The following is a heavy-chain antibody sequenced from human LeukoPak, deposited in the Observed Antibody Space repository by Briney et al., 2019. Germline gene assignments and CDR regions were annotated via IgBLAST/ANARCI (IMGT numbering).Heavy chain of an antibody. CDR1: EYTFTGYY. D-gene: IGHD3-10*01. V-gene: IGHV1-2*02. CDR2: INPNSGGT. CDR3: ARERVTMVRGVMRFDP. Sequence: ASVKVSCKASEYTFTGYYMHWVRQAPGQGLEWMGWINPNSGGTNYAQKFQGRVTMTRDTSISTAYMELSRLRSDDTAVHYCARERVTMVRGVMRFDPWGQGTLVTVSS. J-gene: IGHJ5*02.